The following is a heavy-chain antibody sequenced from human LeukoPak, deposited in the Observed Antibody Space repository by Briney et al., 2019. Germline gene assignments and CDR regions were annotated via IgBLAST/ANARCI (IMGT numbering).Heavy chain of an antibody. CDR3: ARFKRAGGWSYFDY. CDR1: GGSISSYY. Sequence: PSETLSLTCTVSGGSISSYYWSWIRQPAGKGLEWIGRIYTSGSTNCNPSLKSRVTMSVDTSKNQFSLKLSSVTAADTAVYYCARFKRAGGWSYFDYWGQGTLVTVSS. V-gene: IGHV4-4*07. J-gene: IGHJ4*02. CDR2: IYTSGST. D-gene: IGHD6-19*01.